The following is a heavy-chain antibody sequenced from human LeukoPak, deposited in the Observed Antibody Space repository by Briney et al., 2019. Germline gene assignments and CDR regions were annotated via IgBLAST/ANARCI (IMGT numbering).Heavy chain of an antibody. CDR1: GYTFTSYD. Sequence: ASVKVSCKASGYTFTSYDINWVRQAPGQGLEWMGRINPNSGGTNYAQKFQGRVTMTRDTSISTAYMELSRLRSDDTAVYYCARAPGSNTAMVDWGQGTLVTVSS. CDR3: ARAPGSNTAMVD. J-gene: IGHJ4*02. CDR2: INPNSGGT. V-gene: IGHV1-2*06. D-gene: IGHD5-18*01.